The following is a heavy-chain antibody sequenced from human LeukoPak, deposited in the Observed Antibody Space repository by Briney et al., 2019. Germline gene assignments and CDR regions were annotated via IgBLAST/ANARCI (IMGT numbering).Heavy chain of an antibody. V-gene: IGHV3-7*05. CDR1: GFTFSTYW. D-gene: IGHD5-12*01. J-gene: IGHJ4*02. Sequence: GGSLRLSCAASGFTFSTYWMNWVRQAPGKGLEWVANIKQDGSEKYYVDSMKGRITISRDNAKNSLYLQMSSLRAEDTAVYYCVSQGGCSCNEYWGQGTLVTVSS. CDR2: IKQDGSEK. CDR3: VSQGGCSCNEY.